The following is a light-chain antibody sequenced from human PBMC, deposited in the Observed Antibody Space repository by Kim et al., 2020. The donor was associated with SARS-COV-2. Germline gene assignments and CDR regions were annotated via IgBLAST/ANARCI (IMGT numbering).Light chain of an antibody. CDR3: QQRSNWRFT. V-gene: IGKV3-11*01. Sequence: LSPGERATLSCRASQSVSSYLAWYQQNPGQSPMLLIYDASNRATGIPARFSGSGSGTDFTLTISSLEPEDFAVYYCQQRSNWRFTFGPGTKVDIK. J-gene: IGKJ3*01. CDR1: QSVSSY. CDR2: DAS.